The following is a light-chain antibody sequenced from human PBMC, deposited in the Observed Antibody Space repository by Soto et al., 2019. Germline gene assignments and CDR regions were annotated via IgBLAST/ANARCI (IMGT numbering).Light chain of an antibody. V-gene: IGKV4-1*01. CDR1: QSVLYTSNNKNY. Sequence: DIVMTQSPDSLAVSLGETATINCKSSQSVLYTSNNKNYLAWYQQRPGQSPKVLIYWASTRESGVPDRFSASGSGTDFTLTISSLQAEDVAVYYCQQYYDYPLTFGGGTKVDIK. CDR2: WAS. CDR3: QQYYDYPLT. J-gene: IGKJ4*01.